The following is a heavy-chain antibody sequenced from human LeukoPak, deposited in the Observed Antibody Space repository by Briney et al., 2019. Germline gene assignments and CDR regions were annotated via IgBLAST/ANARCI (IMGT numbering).Heavy chain of an antibody. CDR3: ARAPPIGFGELYDY. V-gene: IGHV3-21*01. J-gene: IGHJ4*02. CDR1: GFTFDDYG. D-gene: IGHD3-10*01. Sequence: PGGSLRLSCAASGFTFDDYGMSWVRQAPGKGLEWVSSISSSSSYRNYADSVKGRSTISRDNAKNSLYLQMNSLRAEDTAVYYCARAPPIGFGELYDYWGQGTLVTVSS. CDR2: ISSSSSYR.